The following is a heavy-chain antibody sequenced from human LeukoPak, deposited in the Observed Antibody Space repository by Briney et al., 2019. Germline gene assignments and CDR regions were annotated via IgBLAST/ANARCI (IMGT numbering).Heavy chain of an antibody. V-gene: IGHV3-23*01. D-gene: IGHD3-22*01. Sequence: PGGSLRLSCAASTFSFSTYAMNWVRQAPGKGLEWVSGISSTDITYYADSVKGRFTISRDNSKKTLYLLMNSLRAEDTAVYYCAKDDDSSNYPREGAFDVWGQGTMVTVSS. J-gene: IGHJ3*01. CDR3: AKDDDSSNYPREGAFDV. CDR2: ISSTDIT. CDR1: TFSFSTYA.